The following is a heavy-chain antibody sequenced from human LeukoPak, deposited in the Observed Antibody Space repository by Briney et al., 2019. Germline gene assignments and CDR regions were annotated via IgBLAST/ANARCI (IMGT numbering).Heavy chain of an antibody. Sequence: GASVKVSCKASGYTFTSYGISWVRPAPGQGLEWMGWISAYNGNTNYAQKLQGRVTMTTDTSTSTAYTELRSLRSDDTAVYYCARQYQLMTYYYYYYYMDVWGKGTTVTVSS. CDR3: ARQYQLMTYYYYYYYMDV. D-gene: IGHD2-2*01. CDR2: ISAYNGNT. CDR1: GYTFTSYG. V-gene: IGHV1-18*01. J-gene: IGHJ6*03.